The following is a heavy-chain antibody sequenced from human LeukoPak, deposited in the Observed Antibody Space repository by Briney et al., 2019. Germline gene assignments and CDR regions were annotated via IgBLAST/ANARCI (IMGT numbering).Heavy chain of an antibody. CDR2: INPNTGGT. V-gene: IGHV1-2*02. J-gene: IGHJ4*02. Sequence: ASVKVSCKASGYTFADYYIHWVRQAPGQGLEWMGLINPNTGGTNYAQKFQGRVTMTRDTSITTAYMELSRLKSDDTAVYYCARRPIVGVPAPIDYWARETWSPSPQ. CDR1: GYTFADYY. CDR3: ARRPIVGVPAPIDY. D-gene: IGHD2-2*01.